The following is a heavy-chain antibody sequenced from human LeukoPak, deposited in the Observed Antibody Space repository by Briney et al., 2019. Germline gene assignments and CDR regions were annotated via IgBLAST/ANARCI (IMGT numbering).Heavy chain of an antibody. V-gene: IGHV3-23*01. CDR1: GFTFSNYV. Sequence: GGSLRLSCAASGFTFSNYVMNWVRQAPGKGLEWVSAFSGSGDYSNSADSVKGRFTISRDNSENTLYLQMNSLRAEDTAVYYCAKDFSAGGNYGYGRLDPWGQGTLVTVSS. D-gene: IGHD4-17*01. CDR2: FSGSGDYS. CDR3: AKDFSAGGNYGYGRLDP. J-gene: IGHJ5*02.